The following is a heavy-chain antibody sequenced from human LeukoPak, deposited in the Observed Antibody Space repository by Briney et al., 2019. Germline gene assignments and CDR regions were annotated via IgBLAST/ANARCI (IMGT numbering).Heavy chain of an antibody. CDR1: GYTFTGYY. CDR3: ARDRAALGPREFDP. Sequence: ASVKVSCKASGYTFTGYYMHWVRQAPGQGLEWMGWINPNSSGTNYAQKFQGRVTMTRDTSSSTAYMELSRLRSDDTAVYYCARDRAALGPREFDPWGQGTLVTVSS. CDR2: INPNSSGT. D-gene: IGHD3-16*01. J-gene: IGHJ5*02. V-gene: IGHV1-2*02.